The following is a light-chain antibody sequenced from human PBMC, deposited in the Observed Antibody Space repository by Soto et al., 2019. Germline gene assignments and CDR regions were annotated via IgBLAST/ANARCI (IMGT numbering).Light chain of an antibody. V-gene: IGKV3-20*01. J-gene: IGKJ1*01. CDR2: GAS. CDR3: QQYGSSPT. Sequence: EIVLTQSPGTLSLSPGERATLSCRASQSVSSSYLAWYQQKPGQAPSLLIYGASSRATGIPDRFSGSGSGTHFTLTISRLEPEDFAVYYCQQYGSSPTFGQGTKVEIK. CDR1: QSVSSSY.